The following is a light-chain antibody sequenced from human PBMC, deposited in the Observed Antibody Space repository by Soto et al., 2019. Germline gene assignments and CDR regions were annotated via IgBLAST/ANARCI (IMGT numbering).Light chain of an antibody. J-gene: IGKJ1*01. V-gene: IGKV3-20*01. CDR3: QQYGNSPT. CDR1: QRVSAGY. Sequence: EIVLTQSPGTLSLSPGERATLSCRASQRVSAGYFAWYQQKPGQAPRLLIYETSSRTTGIPDRFSGSGSGTDFTLTISRLEPEDFAVYYCQQYGNSPTFGQGTKVEIK. CDR2: ETS.